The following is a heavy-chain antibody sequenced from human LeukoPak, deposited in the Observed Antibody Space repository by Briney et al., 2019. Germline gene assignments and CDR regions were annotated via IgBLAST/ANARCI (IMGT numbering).Heavy chain of an antibody. V-gene: IGHV1-18*01. D-gene: IGHD4-23*01. CDR3: ARERADGGNSDYYYYYYMDV. J-gene: IGHJ6*03. CDR2: ISAYNGNT. Sequence: ASVKVSCKASGYTFTSYGISWVRQAPGQGREWMGWISAYNGNTNYAQKRQGRVTMTTDTSTSTAYMELRSLRSDDTAVYYCARERADGGNSDYYYYYYMDVWGKGTTVTVSS. CDR1: GYTFTSYG.